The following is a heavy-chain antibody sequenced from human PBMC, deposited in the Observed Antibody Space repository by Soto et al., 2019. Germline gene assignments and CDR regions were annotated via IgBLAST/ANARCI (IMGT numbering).Heavy chain of an antibody. D-gene: IGHD3-3*01. J-gene: IGHJ4*02. CDR2: VNHSGST. CDR1: GGYLSGYY. Sequence: SVTLPLPCAVYGGYLSGYYWSWIRQPPGKGLEWIGEVNHSGSTNSHPSLKSRVTISVATSKNQFSLKLSSVTAADTAVYYCARHVGYYDFWSGYYDQSYYFDYWGQGTLVTVSS. V-gene: IGHV4-34*01. CDR3: ARHVGYYDFWSGYYDQSYYFDY.